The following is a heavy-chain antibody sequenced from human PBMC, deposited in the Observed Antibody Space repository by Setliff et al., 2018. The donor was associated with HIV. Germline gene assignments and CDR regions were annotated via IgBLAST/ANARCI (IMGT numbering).Heavy chain of an antibody. J-gene: IGHJ5*02. CDR1: GYSINSGFS. CDR2: IYQSGSI. V-gene: IGHV4-38-2*01. Sequence: SESLSLTCAASGYSINSGFSRAWIRQPPGQGPQWIGSIYQSGSIYYNPSLQSRVTISVDSSRNQFSLNLFSVTAADTAVYYCARPRRVRSRAWYWFDIWGQGTLVTVSS. CDR3: ARPRRVRSRAWYWFDI. D-gene: IGHD6-19*01.